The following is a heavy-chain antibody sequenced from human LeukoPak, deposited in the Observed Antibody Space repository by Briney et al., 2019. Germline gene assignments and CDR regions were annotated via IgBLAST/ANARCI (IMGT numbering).Heavy chain of an antibody. CDR1: GFTFSSYS. CDR3: AKGSYDFWSGYLHC. Sequence: GGSLRLSCTASGFTFSSYSMNWVRQAPGKGLEWVSAISGSGGSTYYADSVKGRFTISRDNSKNTLYLQMNSLRAEDTAVYYCAKGSYDFWSGYLHCWGQGTLVTVSS. CDR2: ISGSGGST. J-gene: IGHJ4*02. V-gene: IGHV3-23*01. D-gene: IGHD3-3*01.